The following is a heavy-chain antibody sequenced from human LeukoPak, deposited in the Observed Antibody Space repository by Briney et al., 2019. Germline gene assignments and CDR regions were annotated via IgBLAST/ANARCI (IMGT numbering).Heavy chain of an antibody. Sequence: SETLSLTCAVYGGSFSGYYWSWIRQPPGKGLEWIGEINHSGGTNYNPSLKSRVTISVDTSKNQFSPKLSSVTAADTAVYYCARGRYGAPWYYYYMDVRGKGTTVTVSS. V-gene: IGHV4-34*01. D-gene: IGHD4-17*01. CDR3: ARGRYGAPWYYYYMDV. CDR2: INHSGGT. J-gene: IGHJ6*03. CDR1: GGSFSGYY.